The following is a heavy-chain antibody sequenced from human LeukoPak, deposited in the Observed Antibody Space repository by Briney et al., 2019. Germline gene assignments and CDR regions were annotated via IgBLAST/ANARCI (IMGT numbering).Heavy chain of an antibody. V-gene: IGHV3-30*19. CDR3: ARDRTPGGYNAGYFDL. J-gene: IGHJ2*01. CDR2: MSKDGPNK. Sequence: GGSLRLSCAASGFTFSSYGMHWVRQAPGKGLEWVALMSKDGPNKWYGDSVKGRFTIFRDNAKNTLDLQLNNVRPEDAAVYYCARDRTPGGYNAGYFDLWGRGTLVAVSS. D-gene: IGHD5-18*01. CDR1: GFTFSSYG.